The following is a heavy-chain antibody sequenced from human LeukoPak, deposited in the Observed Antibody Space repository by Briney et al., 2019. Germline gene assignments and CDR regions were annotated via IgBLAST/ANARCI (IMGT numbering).Heavy chain of an antibody. D-gene: IGHD4-17*01. CDR3: ARGPSSYGDYIFRIAEYFQH. J-gene: IGHJ1*01. CDR2: IIPIFGTA. V-gene: IGHV1-69*06. CDR1: GGTCSSYA. Sequence: GSSVKVSCKASGGTCSSYAISWVRQAPGQGLEWMGGIIPIFGTANYAQKFQGRVTITADKSTSTAYMELSSLRSEDTAVYYCARGPSSYGDYIFRIAEYFQHWGQGTLVTVSS.